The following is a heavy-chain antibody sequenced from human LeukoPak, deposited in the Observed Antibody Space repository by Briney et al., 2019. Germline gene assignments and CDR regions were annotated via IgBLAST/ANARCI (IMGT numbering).Heavy chain of an antibody. V-gene: IGHV1-2*02. D-gene: IGHD2-2*01. Sequence: ASVKVSCKASGYTFTGYYMHWVRQAPGQGLGWMGWINPNSGGTNYAQKFQGRVTMTRDTSISTAYMELSRLRSDDTAVYYCARGNIVVVPAARYYYYYYYMDVWGKGTTVTVSS. CDR3: ARGNIVVVPAARYYYYYYYMDV. CDR1: GYTFTGYY. J-gene: IGHJ6*03. CDR2: INPNSGGT.